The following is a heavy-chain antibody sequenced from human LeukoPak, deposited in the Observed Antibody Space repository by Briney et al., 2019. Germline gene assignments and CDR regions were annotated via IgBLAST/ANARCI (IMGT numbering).Heavy chain of an antibody. V-gene: IGHV3-69-1*01. J-gene: IGHJ6*02. CDR2: ISSTYTK. CDR3: ARDRGAWGDWSGMDV. D-gene: IGHD2-21*02. Sequence: GGSLRLSCAASGFSFSEFYMGWIRQAPGKGLEWISYISSTYTKYYADSVKGRFTISRDNAKNSLYLQMNSLRAEDTAVYYCARDRGAWGDWSGMDVWGQGTTVTVSS. CDR1: GFSFSEFY.